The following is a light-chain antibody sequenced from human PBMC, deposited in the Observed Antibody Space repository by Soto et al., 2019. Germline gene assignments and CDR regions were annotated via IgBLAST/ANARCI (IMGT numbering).Light chain of an antibody. CDR2: GAS. Sequence: EIVMTQSPATLSVSPGERATLSCRASQSVSSNLAWYQQKPGQAPRLLIYGASTRATGIPARFSGSGSGTXFTLPLSSLQSEDFAVYYCQQYHNWPPYSFGQGN. V-gene: IGKV3-15*01. CDR1: QSVSSN. J-gene: IGKJ2*03. CDR3: QQYHNWPPYS.